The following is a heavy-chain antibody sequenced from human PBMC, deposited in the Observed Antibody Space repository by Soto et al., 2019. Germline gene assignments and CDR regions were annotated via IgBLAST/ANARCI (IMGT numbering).Heavy chain of an antibody. J-gene: IGHJ6*03. CDR3: ARESGGATATLDYYYFYMDV. CDR1: GDSFNDYY. V-gene: IGHV1-2*02. CDR2: INPNGGAT. D-gene: IGHD5-12*01. Sequence: VQLVQSGAEVKKPGASVKVSCKTSGDSFNDYYIHWVRQAPGQGLEWMGWINPNGGATKYAQKFRGGVTVTRKPPIRTVNMDRSGLRSADTALYYWARESGGATATLDYYYFYMDVWGKGTTVTVSS.